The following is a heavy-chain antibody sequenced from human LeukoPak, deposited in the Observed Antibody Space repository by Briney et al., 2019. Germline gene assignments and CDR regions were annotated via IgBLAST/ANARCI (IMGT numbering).Heavy chain of an antibody. CDR3: ARDRYCSSTSCYVKIYYYGMDV. D-gene: IGHD2-2*01. CDR1: GYTFTSYA. Sequence: ASVKVSCKASGYTFTSYAMHWVRQAPGQRLEWMGWINAGNGNTKYSQKFQGRVTITRDTSASTAYMELSSLRSEDTAAYYCARDRYCSSTSCYVKIYYYGMDVWGQGTTVTVSS. CDR2: INAGNGNT. J-gene: IGHJ6*02. V-gene: IGHV1-3*01.